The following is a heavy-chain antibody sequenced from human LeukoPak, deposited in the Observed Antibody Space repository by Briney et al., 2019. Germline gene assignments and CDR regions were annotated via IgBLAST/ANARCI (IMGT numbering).Heavy chain of an antibody. V-gene: IGHV4-61*02. J-gene: IGHJ6*03. CDR3: ARDQLVMVPAALGDYYYYYYMDV. CDR1: GGSISSGSYY. CDR2: IYTSGST. D-gene: IGHD2-2*01. Sequence: SQTLSLTCTVSGGSISSGSYYWSWIRQPAGKGLEWIGRIYTSGSTNYNPSLKSRVTISVGTSKNQFSLKLSSVTAADTAVYYCARDQLVMVPAALGDYYYYYYMDVWGKGTTVTVSS.